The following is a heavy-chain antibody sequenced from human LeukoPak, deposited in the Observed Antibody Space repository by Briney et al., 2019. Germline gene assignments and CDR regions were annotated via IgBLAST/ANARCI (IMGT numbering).Heavy chain of an antibody. J-gene: IGHJ3*02. V-gene: IGHV4-38-2*02. CDR1: GYSISSGYY. Sequence: SETLSLTCTVSGYSISSGYYWGWIRQPPGKGLEWIGSIYHSGSTYYNPSLKSRVTISVDTSKNQFSLKLSSVTAADTAVYYCARESYNYYDSSGYYSPRAFDIWGQGTMVTVSS. CDR3: ARESYNYYDSSGYYSPRAFDI. CDR2: IYHSGST. D-gene: IGHD3-22*01.